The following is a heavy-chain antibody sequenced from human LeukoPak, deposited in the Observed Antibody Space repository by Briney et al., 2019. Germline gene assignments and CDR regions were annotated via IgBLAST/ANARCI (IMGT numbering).Heavy chain of an antibody. V-gene: IGHV4-4*07. J-gene: IGHJ5*02. CDR2: IYTSGST. CDR3: ARVKAKQLVSLGWFDP. Sequence: SETLSLTCTVSGGSISSYFWTWIRQPAGMGLEWIGRIYTSGSTNYKPSLKSRVTMSVDTSKNQFSLKLSSVTAADTAVYFCARVKAKQLVSLGWFDPGGQGTLVTVSS. CDR1: GGSISSYF. D-gene: IGHD6-6*01.